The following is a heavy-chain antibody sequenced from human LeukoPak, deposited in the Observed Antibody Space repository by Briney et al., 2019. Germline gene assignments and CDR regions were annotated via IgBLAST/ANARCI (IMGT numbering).Heavy chain of an antibody. D-gene: IGHD2-15*01. Sequence: PGGSLRLSCAASGFTFNNYDMHWVRQATGKGLEWVAAIGTEGDTYYPDSVKGRFTISRENGKNSLFLQMDSLRAGASAVYYCARSFHCGGGRCYLDFLLWGQGTLVTVSS. CDR2: IGTEGDT. J-gene: IGHJ1*01. CDR3: ARSFHCGGGRCYLDFLL. V-gene: IGHV3-13*01. CDR1: GFTFNNYD.